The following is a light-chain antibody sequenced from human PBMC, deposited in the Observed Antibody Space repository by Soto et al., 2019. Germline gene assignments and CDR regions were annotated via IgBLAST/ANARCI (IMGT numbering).Light chain of an antibody. Sequence: DMQVTQSPSSRSASVGDRVTITCQASQDISIFLNWYQQKPGKAPELLIYDASNLETGVPSRFSGSGSGTDFTFTISSLQPEDIGTYYCQQYENFPITFGQGTRLEIK. J-gene: IGKJ5*01. V-gene: IGKV1-33*01. CDR2: DAS. CDR1: QDISIF. CDR3: QQYENFPIT.